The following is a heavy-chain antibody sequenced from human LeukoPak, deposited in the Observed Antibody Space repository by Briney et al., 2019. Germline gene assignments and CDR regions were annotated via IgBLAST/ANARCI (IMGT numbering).Heavy chain of an antibody. Sequence: PSETLSLTCTVSGGSISSGSYYWSWIRQPAGKGLEWIGRIYTSGSTNYNPSLKSRVTISVDTSKNQFSLKLSSVTAADTAVYYCARESAAAGTVNWFDPWGQGTLVTVSS. CDR3: ARESAAAGTVNWFDP. V-gene: IGHV4-61*02. CDR2: IYTSGST. J-gene: IGHJ5*02. D-gene: IGHD6-13*01. CDR1: GGSISSGSYY.